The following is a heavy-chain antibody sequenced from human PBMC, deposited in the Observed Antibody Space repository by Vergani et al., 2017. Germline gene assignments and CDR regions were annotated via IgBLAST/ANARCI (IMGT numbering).Heavy chain of an antibody. CDR3: VRTGYCTGIACNTRFDS. CDR2: IDEDGNRA. J-gene: IGHJ5*01. Sequence: EVQLVESGGGSVKSGGSLRLSCVASGFSFNTYWMHWVRQVPGKGLVWVARIDEDGNRATYGDFETGRFTISIEKAKNTVFLQMNNLRADDAGVFYCVRTGYCTGIACNTRFDSWGQGALVTVSS. CDR1: GFSFNTYW. V-gene: IGHV3-74*03. D-gene: IGHD2-8*02.